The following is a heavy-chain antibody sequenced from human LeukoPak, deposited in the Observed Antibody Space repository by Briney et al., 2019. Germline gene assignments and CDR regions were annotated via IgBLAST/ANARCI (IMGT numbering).Heavy chain of an antibody. CDR1: GGFISSGGYY. D-gene: IGHD2-15*01. J-gene: IGHJ4*02. Sequence: PSETLSLTCTVSGGFISSGGYYWSWIRQHPGKGLEWIGYIYYSGSTYYNPSLKSRVTISVDTSKNQFSLKLSSVPAADTAVYYCARDRDGHCSGGSCYSFDYWGQGTLVTVSS. CDR3: ARDRDGHCSGGSCYSFDY. V-gene: IGHV4-31*03. CDR2: IYYSGST.